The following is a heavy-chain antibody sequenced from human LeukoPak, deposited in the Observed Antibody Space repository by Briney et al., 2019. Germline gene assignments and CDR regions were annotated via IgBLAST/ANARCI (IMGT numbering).Heavy chain of an antibody. CDR3: ARQTGSGLFILP. CDR1: GVSISSSNSY. J-gene: IGHJ4*02. Sequence: IPSETLCLTCTVSGVSISSSNSYWGWIRQPPGKGLEWIDSIYYSGNTYYNASLKSQVSISIDTSKNQFSLRLTSVTAADTAVYYCARQTGSGLFILPGGQGTLVTVSS. V-gene: IGHV4-39*01. CDR2: IYYSGNT. D-gene: IGHD3/OR15-3a*01.